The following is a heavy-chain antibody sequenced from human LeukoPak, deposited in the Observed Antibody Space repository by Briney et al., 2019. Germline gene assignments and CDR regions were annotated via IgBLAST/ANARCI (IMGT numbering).Heavy chain of an antibody. CDR3: ATIAAVGYYYYYMDV. J-gene: IGHJ6*03. CDR2: ISARGTLT. Sequence: GGSLRLSCAASGFTFSSYEMNWVRQAPGKGLEWISYISARGTLTHYADSVEGRFTISRDNAKNSLYLQMNSLRAEDTAVYYCATIAAVGYYYYYMDVWGKGTTVTISS. CDR1: GFTFSSYE. V-gene: IGHV3-48*03. D-gene: IGHD6-13*01.